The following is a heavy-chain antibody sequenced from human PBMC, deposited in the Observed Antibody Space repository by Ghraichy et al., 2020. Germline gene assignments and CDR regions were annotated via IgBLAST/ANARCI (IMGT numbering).Heavy chain of an antibody. Sequence: GSLRLSCAGSGFTFSSNWMPWVRQVPGKGLVWVSHINRDGTTTNYADSVKGRFTISRDNAKNTLFLQMNSLRAEDTALYYCATGYTSEPRGLWGQGTLVTVSS. V-gene: IGHV3-74*01. D-gene: IGHD1-14*01. CDR3: ATGYTSEPRGL. CDR1: GFTFSSNW. J-gene: IGHJ4*02. CDR2: INRDGTTT.